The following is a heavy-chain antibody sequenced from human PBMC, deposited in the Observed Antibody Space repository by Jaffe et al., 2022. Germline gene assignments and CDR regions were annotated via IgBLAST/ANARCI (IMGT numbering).Heavy chain of an antibody. Sequence: QVQLVQSGAEVKKPGASVKVSCKASGYTFTGYYMHWVRQAPGQGLEWMGRINPNSGGTNYAQKFQGRVTMTRDTSISTAYMELSRLRSDDTAVYYCARDFEDIVVVPAGFDIWGQGTMVTVSS. CDR2: INPNSGGT. V-gene: IGHV1-2*06. CDR3: ARDFEDIVVVPAGFDI. D-gene: IGHD2-2*01. J-gene: IGHJ3*02. CDR1: GYTFTGYY.